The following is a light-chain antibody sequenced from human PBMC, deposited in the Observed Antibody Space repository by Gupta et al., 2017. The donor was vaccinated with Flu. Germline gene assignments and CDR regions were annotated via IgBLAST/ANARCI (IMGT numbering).Light chain of an antibody. CDR3: QVYDYNSDHTLYV. Sequence: TATITCGGDNIGSESVHWYQQKPGQAPGVVVYDDSDRPSGIPERVSGSKSGNTATLTISRVEAGEGADYFCQVYDYNSDHTLYVFGPGTKVTVL. CDR1: NIGSES. V-gene: IGLV3-21*02. CDR2: DDS. J-gene: IGLJ1*01.